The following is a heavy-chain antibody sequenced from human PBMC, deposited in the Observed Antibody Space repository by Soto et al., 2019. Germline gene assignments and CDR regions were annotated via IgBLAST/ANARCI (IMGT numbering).Heavy chain of an antibody. CDR3: ARLEGLATISYYFDF. Sequence: SETLSLTCTVSGASISNYYWTWIRQPPGKGLEWIGSIYYRGNAYYNPSLQTRVTISLDKSRSQSSLKLNSVTAADSAVYFCARLEGLATISYYFDFWGPGALVTVSS. CDR1: GASISNYY. CDR2: IYYRGNA. J-gene: IGHJ4*02. D-gene: IGHD3-9*01. V-gene: IGHV4-59*08.